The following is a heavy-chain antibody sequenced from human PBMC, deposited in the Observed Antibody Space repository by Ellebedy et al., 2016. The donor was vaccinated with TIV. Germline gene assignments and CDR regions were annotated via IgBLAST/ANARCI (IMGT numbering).Heavy chain of an antibody. V-gene: IGHV4-59*01. D-gene: IGHD4-11*01. Sequence: MPSETLSLTCTVSGCSISSYYWSWIRQPPGKGLEWIGYIYYSGSTNYNPSLKSRVTISVDPSKNQFSLKLSSVTTADTAVYYCAREVTRGMDVWGQGTTVTVSS. CDR2: IYYSGST. CDR3: AREVTRGMDV. J-gene: IGHJ6*02. CDR1: GCSISSYY.